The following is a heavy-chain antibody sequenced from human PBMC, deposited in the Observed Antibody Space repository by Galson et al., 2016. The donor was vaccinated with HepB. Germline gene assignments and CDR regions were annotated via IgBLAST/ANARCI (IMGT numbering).Heavy chain of an antibody. J-gene: IGHJ4*02. V-gene: IGHV3-30-3*01. CDR2: TDGTNK. Sequence: SLRLSCAVSGFTFSNYAMHWVRQAPGKGLEWVAVTDGTNKYYAVSVKGRFTISRDDSKSTLYLQMDRLRAEDTAVYYCATDPIVGVPDYFDYWGQGPRSPSPQ. D-gene: IGHD1-26*01. CDR3: ATDPIVGVPDYFDY. CDR1: GFTFSNYA.